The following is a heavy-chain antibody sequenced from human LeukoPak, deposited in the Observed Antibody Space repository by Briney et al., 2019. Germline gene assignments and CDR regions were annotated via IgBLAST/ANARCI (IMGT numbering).Heavy chain of an antibody. CDR1: GFTFSSYS. CDR3: ATIREVWGDYYYGMAV. Sequence: PGGSLRLSCAASGFTFSSYSMNWVRQAPGKALDGVSSMSSSTSYIYYADSVKGRFTISRDNAKNSLYLQMTSLRAEDTAVYYCATIREVWGDYYYGMAVRGTGTTVTVSS. V-gene: IGHV3-21*01. CDR2: MSSSTSYI. D-gene: IGHD3-10*01. J-gene: IGHJ6*04.